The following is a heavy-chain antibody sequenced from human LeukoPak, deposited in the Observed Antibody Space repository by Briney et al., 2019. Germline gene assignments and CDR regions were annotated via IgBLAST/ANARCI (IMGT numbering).Heavy chain of an antibody. J-gene: IGHJ4*02. Sequence: PGGSLRLSCAASGFTFDSYGMNWVRQAPGKGLEWVSSITSGTGYIYYADSMKGRFTISRDNAKNSLYLQMNSLRAEDTAVYYCARASSGTYYEDYWGQGTLVTVSS. V-gene: IGHV3-21*01. D-gene: IGHD1-26*01. CDR1: GFTFDSYG. CDR3: ARASSGTYYEDY. CDR2: ITSGTGYI.